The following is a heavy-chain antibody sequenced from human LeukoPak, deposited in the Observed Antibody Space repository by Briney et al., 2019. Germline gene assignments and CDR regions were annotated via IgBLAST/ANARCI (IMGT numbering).Heavy chain of an antibody. CDR1: GFTFSSYA. CDR2: ISYDGSNK. V-gene: IGHV3-30-3*01. CDR3: ASQNYYYGMDV. J-gene: IGHJ6*02. Sequence: GGSLRLSCAASGFTFSSYAMHRVRQAPGKGLEWVAVISYDGSNKYYADSVKGRFTISRDNSKNTLYLQMNSLRAEDTAVYYCASQNYYYGMDVWGQGTTVTVSS.